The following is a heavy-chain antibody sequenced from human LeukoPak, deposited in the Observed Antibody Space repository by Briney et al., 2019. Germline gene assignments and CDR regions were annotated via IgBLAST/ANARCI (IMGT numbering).Heavy chain of an antibody. CDR1: GFTFSSYG. Sequence: GGSLRLSCAASGFTFSSYGMHWVRQAPGKGLEWVAVISYDGSNKYYADSVKGRFTISRDNSKNTLYLQMNSLRAEDTAVYYCAKGWIDYWGQGTLVIVSS. J-gene: IGHJ4*02. D-gene: IGHD3-3*01. CDR2: ISYDGSNK. V-gene: IGHV3-30*18. CDR3: AKGWIDY.